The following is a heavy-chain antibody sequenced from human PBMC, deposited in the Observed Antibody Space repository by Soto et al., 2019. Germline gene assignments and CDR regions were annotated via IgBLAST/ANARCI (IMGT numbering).Heavy chain of an antibody. J-gene: IGHJ6*02. CDR3: ARGWTYCNETGCKIYNYDLDV. CDR2: ISVYNGDT. D-gene: IGHD5-18*01. CDR1: GYTFINYG. Sequence: QVHLVQSGAEVRQPGASVKVSCKASGYTFINYGIHWVRQAPGQGLEWMGWISVYNGDTNYAQKVQGRVFMATDTSMSTAYMELRSLRSDDTAVYYCARGWTYCNETGCKIYNYDLDVWGQGTTVTVSS. V-gene: IGHV1-18*01.